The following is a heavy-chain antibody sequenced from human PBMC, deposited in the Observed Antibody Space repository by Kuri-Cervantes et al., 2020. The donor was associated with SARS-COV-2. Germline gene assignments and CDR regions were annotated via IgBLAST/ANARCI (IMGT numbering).Heavy chain of an antibody. D-gene: IGHD3-3*01. Sequence: SQTLSLTCAVYGGSFSGYYWSWIRQPPGKGLEWIGEISHSGSTNYNPSLKSRVTISVDTSKNQFSLKLSSATAADTAVYYCARGMRVWSGYYMDGKYNWFDPWGQGTLVTVSS. V-gene: IGHV4-34*01. CDR3: ARGMRVWSGYYMDGKYNWFDP. CDR2: ISHSGST. CDR1: GGSFSGYY. J-gene: IGHJ5*02.